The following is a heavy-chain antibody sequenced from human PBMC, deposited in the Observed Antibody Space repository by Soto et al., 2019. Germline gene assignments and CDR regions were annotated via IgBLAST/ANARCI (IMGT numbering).Heavy chain of an antibody. Sequence: SETLSLTCAVYGGSFSGYYWSWIRQPPGKGLEWIGEINHSGSTNYNPSLKSRVTISVDTSKNQFSLKLSSVTAADTAVYYCASVREKITMVRGDDQPDWFDPWGQGTLVTVSS. V-gene: IGHV4-34*01. CDR3: ASVREKITMVRGDDQPDWFDP. D-gene: IGHD3-10*01. J-gene: IGHJ5*02. CDR2: INHSGST. CDR1: GGSFSGYY.